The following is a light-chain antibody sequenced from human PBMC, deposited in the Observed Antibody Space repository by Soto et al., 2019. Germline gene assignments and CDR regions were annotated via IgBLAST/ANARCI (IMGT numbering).Light chain of an antibody. V-gene: IGLV1-40*01. Sequence: QSVLRQPPSVSGAPGQRVTISCTGSSSNIGAGYDVHWYQQLPGTAPKLLIYGNSNRPSGVPDRFSGSKSGTSASLAITGLQAEDEADYYCQSYDNSLSGYVFGTGTKVTV. CDR1: SSNIGAGYD. CDR2: GNS. CDR3: QSYDNSLSGYV. J-gene: IGLJ1*01.